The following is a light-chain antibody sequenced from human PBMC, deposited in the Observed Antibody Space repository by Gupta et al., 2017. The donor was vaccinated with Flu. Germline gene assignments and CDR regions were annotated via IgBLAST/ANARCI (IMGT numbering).Light chain of an antibody. CDR3: HQQDNTPPVT. V-gene: IGKV3-20*01. J-gene: IGKJ3*01. CDR1: QSVSSDY. Sequence: ELVLTQSSGILSLSPGERATLSCRASQSVSSDYLAWYQQNPGQAPSLLIHCASTRATGIPDRCIISGWCTDFMLTISSLQPEDFAVDYCHQQDNTPPVTFGPGTKVDIK. CDR2: CAS.